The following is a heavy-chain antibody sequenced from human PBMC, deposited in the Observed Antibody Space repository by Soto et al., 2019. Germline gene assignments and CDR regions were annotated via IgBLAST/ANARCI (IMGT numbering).Heavy chain of an antibody. D-gene: IGHD1-26*01. CDR3: AKGGAIVAAGTRVYLYNAMDV. Sequence: QVQLVQSGTEVKRPGDSVKVSCKASGYTFTGYYVHWVRQAPGQGLEWMGWINPNSGDTYLAQRFQGRVTMSRDTSIGTAYMELSGLTSDDTAEYYCAKGGAIVAAGTRVYLYNAMDVWGQGTTVTVSS. V-gene: IGHV1-2*02. J-gene: IGHJ6*02. CDR2: INPNSGDT. CDR1: GYTFTGYY.